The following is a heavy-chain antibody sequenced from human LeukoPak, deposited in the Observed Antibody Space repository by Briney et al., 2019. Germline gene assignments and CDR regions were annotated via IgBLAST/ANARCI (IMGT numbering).Heavy chain of an antibody. CDR1: GFTFSRYW. J-gene: IGHJ4*02. CDR2: INTDGRTI. D-gene: IGHD2-2*01. V-gene: IGHV3-74*01. Sequence: GGSLRLSCAASGFTFSRYWMHWVRQAPGKGLVWVSRINTDGRTITYADSVKGRFTISRDNAKNSLYLQMNSLRAEDTAVYYCANHLACGSTSCPPFDYWGQGTLVTVSS. CDR3: ANHLACGSTSCPPFDY.